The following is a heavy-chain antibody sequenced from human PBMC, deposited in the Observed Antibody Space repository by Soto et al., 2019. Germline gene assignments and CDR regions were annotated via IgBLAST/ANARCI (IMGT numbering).Heavy chain of an antibody. CDR1: GFTFSGAA. Sequence: GGSLRLSCAASGFTFSGAAMHWVRQASGKGLERVGRIRSKANSYATAYAASVKGRFTISRDESKNTAYLQMNSLKTEDLVVFYCTTTTVTPIPSARYWGQGTLVTVSS. CDR2: IRSKANSYAT. J-gene: IGHJ4*02. CDR3: TTTTVTPIPSARY. V-gene: IGHV3-73*01. D-gene: IGHD4-17*01.